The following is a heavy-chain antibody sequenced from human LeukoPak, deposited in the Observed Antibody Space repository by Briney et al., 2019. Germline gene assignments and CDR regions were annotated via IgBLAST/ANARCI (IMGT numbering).Heavy chain of an antibody. V-gene: IGHV1-46*01. CDR1: GYTFTSYY. J-gene: IGHJ5*02. CDR3: ARGAEITYSEYWFDP. D-gene: IGHD3-16*01. CDR2: INPSGGST. Sequence: VASVKVSCKASGYTFTSYYMHWVRQAPGQGLEWMGIINPSGGSTSYAQKFQGRVTMTRDTSTSTVYMELSSLRSEDTAVYYCARGAEITYSEYWFDPWGQGTLVTVSS.